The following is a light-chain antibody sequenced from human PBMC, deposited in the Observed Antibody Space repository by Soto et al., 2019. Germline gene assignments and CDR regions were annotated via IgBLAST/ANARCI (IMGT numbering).Light chain of an antibody. CDR3: QQYGSSPWT. Sequence: EIVLTQSPGTLSMSPGERATLSCRASQSLTNNYLAWFQQKPGQAPRLLIYGATSRATGIPDSFSGGGSGTDFTLTISRLEPEDFAVYYCQQYGSSPWTFGQGTKVDIK. CDR2: GAT. V-gene: IGKV3-20*01. CDR1: QSLTNNY. J-gene: IGKJ1*01.